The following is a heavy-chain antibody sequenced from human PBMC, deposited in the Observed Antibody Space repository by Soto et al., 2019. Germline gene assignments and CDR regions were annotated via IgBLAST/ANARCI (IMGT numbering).Heavy chain of an antibody. CDR3: ARDRGGYGDTGALDP. J-gene: IGHJ5*02. Sequence: QVQLQESGPGLVKPSQTLSLNCTVSGGSISSGDYYWSWIRQPPGKGLEWIGYIYYSGSTYYNPSLKSRVTISVDTAKNQFSLKLSAVTAADTAVYYCARDRGGYGDTGALDPWGQGTLVTVSS. D-gene: IGHD4-17*01. V-gene: IGHV4-30-4*01. CDR2: IYYSGST. CDR1: GGSISSGDYY.